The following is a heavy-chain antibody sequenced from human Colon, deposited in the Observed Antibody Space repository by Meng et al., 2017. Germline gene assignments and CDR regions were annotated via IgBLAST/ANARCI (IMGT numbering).Heavy chain of an antibody. J-gene: IGHJ3*02. D-gene: IGHD2-15*01. CDR2: ISYDGSKK. CDR1: GFTFSSYA. Sequence: GESLKISCAASGFTFSSYAMHWVRQAPGKGLEWVAVISYDGSKKYYADSVKGRFTISRDNSKNTLYLQMNSLRAEDTAVYYCAGGAAAGGDAFDIWGQGTMVTVSS. V-gene: IGHV3-30*04. CDR3: AGGAAAGGDAFDI.